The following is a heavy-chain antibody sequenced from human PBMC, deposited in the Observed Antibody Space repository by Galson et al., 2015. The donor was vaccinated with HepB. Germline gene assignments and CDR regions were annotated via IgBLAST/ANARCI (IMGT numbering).Heavy chain of an antibody. CDR3: AKARRNWNYGWFDP. Sequence: SLRLSCAASGFTFSSYGMHWVRQAPGKGLEWVAVISYDGSNKYYADSVKGRFTISRDNSKDTLYLQMNSLRAEDTAVYYCAKARRNWNYGWFDPWGQGTLVTVSS. J-gene: IGHJ5*02. D-gene: IGHD1-7*01. CDR2: ISYDGSNK. V-gene: IGHV3-30*18. CDR1: GFTFSSYG.